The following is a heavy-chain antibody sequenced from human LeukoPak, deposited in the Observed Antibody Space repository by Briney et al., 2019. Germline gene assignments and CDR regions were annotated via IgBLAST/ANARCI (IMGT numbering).Heavy chain of an antibody. CDR2: ISATADST. CDR3: ARDSGFSGTQRGEY. D-gene: IGHD3/OR15-3a*01. Sequence: PGGSLRLSCAASGFTFSSYGMSWVRQAPGKGLEWVSTISATADSTYYADSVKGRFTISRDNFKYTLYLQMNSLRTEDTAVYYCARDSGFSGTQRGEYWGQGTLVTVSS. CDR1: GFTFSSYG. V-gene: IGHV3-23*01. J-gene: IGHJ4*02.